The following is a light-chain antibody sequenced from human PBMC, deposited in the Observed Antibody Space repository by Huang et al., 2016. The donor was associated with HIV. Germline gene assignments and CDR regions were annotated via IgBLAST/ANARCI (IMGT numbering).Light chain of an antibody. CDR1: QHINSW. V-gene: IGKV1D-12*01. CDR3: QQTNSFPWT. Sequence: DIQMTQSPSSVSASVGDRVTITCRASQHINSWLGWYQQKPGKAPKLLMYTASTLQSGFPSRFSGSGSGTDFTLTISSLQPEDFATYYCQQTNSFPWTFGQGTKVEIK. J-gene: IGKJ1*01. CDR2: TAS.